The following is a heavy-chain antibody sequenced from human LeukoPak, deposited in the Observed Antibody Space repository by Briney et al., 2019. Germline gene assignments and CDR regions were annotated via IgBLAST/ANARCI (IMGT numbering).Heavy chain of an antibody. V-gene: IGHV3-23*01. CDR3: AKDGNCGGDCWTFDF. Sequence: GGSLRLSCAASGFTFTTFWMNWVRQAPGKGLEWVSTFSGTGGSAYYADSVKGRFIISRDNSKNTLYLQMNSLRAEDTAVYYCAKDGNCGGDCWTFDFWGQGTLVTVSS. CDR2: FSGTGGSA. CDR1: GFTFTTFW. J-gene: IGHJ4*02. D-gene: IGHD2-21*01.